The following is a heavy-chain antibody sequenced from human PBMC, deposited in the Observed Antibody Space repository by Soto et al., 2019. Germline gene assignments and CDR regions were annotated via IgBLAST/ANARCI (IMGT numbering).Heavy chain of an antibody. D-gene: IGHD3-10*01. CDR3: ARQGGRGGGSDY. V-gene: IGHV5-51*01. Sequence: GESLKISCKASGYKFTDYWIAWVRQMPGKGLEWMGIIYVGDSETRYSPSFQGQVTISADKSITTAYLQWSSLKASDTAIYYCARQGGRGGGSDYWGQGTPVTVSP. CDR1: GYKFTDYW. CDR2: IYVGDSET. J-gene: IGHJ4*02.